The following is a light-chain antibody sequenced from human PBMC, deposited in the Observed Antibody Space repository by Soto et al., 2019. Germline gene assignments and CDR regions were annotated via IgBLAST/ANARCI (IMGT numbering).Light chain of an antibody. Sequence: DAVLTQSPLSLPVTPGEPASISCRSSQSLLHSNGYNYLDWYLKRPGQSPQLLISMVSTRAPGVXDXXSGSGSGTDFTLKISRVEAEDVGVYYCMQPLHTPLTFGGGTKVEIK. CDR3: MQPLHTPLT. CDR2: MVS. J-gene: IGKJ4*01. V-gene: IGKV2-28*01. CDR1: QSLLHSNGYNY.